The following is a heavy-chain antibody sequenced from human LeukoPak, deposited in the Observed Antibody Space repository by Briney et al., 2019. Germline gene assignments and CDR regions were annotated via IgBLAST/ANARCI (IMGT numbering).Heavy chain of an antibody. V-gene: IGHV3-33*01. Sequence: GGSLRLSCAASGFTFSNCAMHWVRQAPGKGLEWVAVIWYDGSNKYTISRDNSKNTLYLQMNSLRAEDTAVYYCARVPLYSSGWNYFEYWGQGTLVTVSS. CDR1: GFTFSNCA. J-gene: IGHJ4*02. CDR2: IWYDGSNK. CDR3: ARVPLYSSGWNYFEY. D-gene: IGHD6-19*01.